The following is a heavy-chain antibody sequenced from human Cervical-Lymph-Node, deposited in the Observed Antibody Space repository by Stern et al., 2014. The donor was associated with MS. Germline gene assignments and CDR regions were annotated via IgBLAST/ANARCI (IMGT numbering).Heavy chain of an antibody. J-gene: IGHJ3*01. D-gene: IGHD6-6*01. V-gene: IGHV3-30*18. CDR2: VSYDGTNK. CDR3: ANLIAAQNRRDPFDV. Sequence: VQLVQSGGYVVQPGGSLRLSCVASGFTFSLYGLHWIRQSPGKGLEWVAVVSYDGTNKYYADSVRGRFTISRDNSKNTLFLQMNSLRPGDTAVYYFANLIAAQNRRDPFDVWGQGTLVTVSS. CDR1: GFTFSLYG.